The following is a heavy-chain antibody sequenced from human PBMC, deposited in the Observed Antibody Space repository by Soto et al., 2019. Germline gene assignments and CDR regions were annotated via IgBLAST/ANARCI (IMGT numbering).Heavy chain of an antibody. V-gene: IGHV3-30*18. Sequence: PVGSLRLSCAASGLTFSIDGMHWVRQAPGKGLEWVAVISYDGSNKYYADSVYGRFTISRDNSKATLYLEMNSLRPEDTAVYYCAKSGGGDIAVTGYYYYGMDVWGQGTTVTVSS. CDR3: AKSGGGDIAVTGYYYYGMDV. CDR2: ISYDGSNK. J-gene: IGHJ6*02. CDR1: GLTFSIDG. D-gene: IGHD6-19*01.